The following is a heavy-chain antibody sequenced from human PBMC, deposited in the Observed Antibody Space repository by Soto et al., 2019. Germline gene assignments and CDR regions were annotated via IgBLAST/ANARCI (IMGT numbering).Heavy chain of an antibody. V-gene: IGHV1-69*12. J-gene: IGHJ3*02. CDR3: ARELRWIQLYAFDI. D-gene: IGHD5-18*01. CDR1: GDTFSSYA. Sequence: QVQLVQSGAEVKKPGSSVKVSCKASGDTFSSYAISWVRQAPGQGLELMGGIITIFGTANYAQKFQGRVTITADESTSTAYMELSSLRSEDTAVYYCARELRWIQLYAFDIWGQGTMVTVSS. CDR2: IITIFGTA.